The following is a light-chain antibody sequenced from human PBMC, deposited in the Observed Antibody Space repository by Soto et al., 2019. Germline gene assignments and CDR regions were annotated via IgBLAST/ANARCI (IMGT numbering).Light chain of an antibody. Sequence: QSVLTQPASVSGSPGQSITISCTGTSSDVGGHNFVSWYQQHPGKAPKLMIYDVTYRPSGVSNRFSGSKSDNTASLTISGLQAEDEADYYCSSYIISNITRVVFGGGTKVTVL. V-gene: IGLV2-14*03. J-gene: IGLJ2*01. CDR2: DVT. CDR1: SSDVGGHNF. CDR3: SSYIISNITRVV.